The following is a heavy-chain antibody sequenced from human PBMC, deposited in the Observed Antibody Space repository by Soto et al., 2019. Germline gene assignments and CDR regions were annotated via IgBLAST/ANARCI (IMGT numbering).Heavy chain of an antibody. CDR1: GGSFSGYY. D-gene: IGHD6-19*01. J-gene: IGHJ4*02. Sequence: QVQLQQWGAGLLKPSETLSLTCAVYGGSFSGYYWSWIRQPPGKGLEWIGEINHSASTNYNPSLKSRVTISVDTSKNQFSLKLCSVTAADTAVYYCARGRVMAGTLDYWGQGTLVTVSS. CDR2: INHSAST. CDR3: ARGRVMAGTLDY. V-gene: IGHV4-34*01.